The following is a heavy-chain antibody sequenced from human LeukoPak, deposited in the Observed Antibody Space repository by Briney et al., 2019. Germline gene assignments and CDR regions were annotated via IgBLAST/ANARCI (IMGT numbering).Heavy chain of an antibody. D-gene: IGHD3-10*01. CDR2: MNPNSGNT. CDR3: ARGGGGEFLPY. Sequence: ASVKVSCKASGYTFTGYYMHWVRQAPGQGLEWMGWMNPNSGNTGYAQKFQGRVTMTRNTSISTAYMELSSLRSEDTAVYYCARGGGGEFLPYWGQGTLVTVSS. V-gene: IGHV1-8*02. J-gene: IGHJ4*02. CDR1: GYTFTGYY.